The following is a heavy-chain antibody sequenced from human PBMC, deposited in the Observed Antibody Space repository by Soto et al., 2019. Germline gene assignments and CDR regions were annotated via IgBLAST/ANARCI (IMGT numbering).Heavy chain of an antibody. D-gene: IGHD2-15*01. CDR1: GGTLSSYA. V-gene: IGHV1-69*01. CDR3: ARVRGGGSEYFFDY. J-gene: IGHJ4*02. CDR2: VMPAFNTT. Sequence: VQLVQSGAEVKKPGSSVKVSCKTSGGTLSSYAISWVRQAPGQGLEWLGGVMPAFNTTHYAQTFQGRVTVIADESTGTVYLELNSLTSEDTAVYYCARVRGGGSEYFFDYWGQGTLVTVSS.